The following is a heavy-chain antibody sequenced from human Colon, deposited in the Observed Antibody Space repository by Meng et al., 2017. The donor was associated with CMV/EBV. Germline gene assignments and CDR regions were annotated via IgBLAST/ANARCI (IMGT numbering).Heavy chain of an antibody. D-gene: IGHD6-13*01. CDR1: GGSFSGYY. Sequence: QVQLQQWGAGLLKPSETLSLTCAVYGGSFSGYYWSWIRQPPGKGLEWIGEINHSGGTNYNPSLKSRVTISVDTSKNQFSLKLSSVTAADTAVYYCASILFAAAAGGWGGYWGQGTLVTVSS. J-gene: IGHJ4*02. V-gene: IGHV4-34*01. CDR2: INHSGGT. CDR3: ASILFAAAAGGWGGY.